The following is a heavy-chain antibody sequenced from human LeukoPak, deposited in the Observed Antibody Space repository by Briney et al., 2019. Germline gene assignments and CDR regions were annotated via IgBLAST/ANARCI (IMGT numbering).Heavy chain of an antibody. CDR2: IYYSGST. J-gene: IGHJ4*02. V-gene: IGHV4-61*08. Sequence: SETLSLTCTVSGGSISGGGYYWSWIRQPPGKGLEWIGYIYYSGSTNYNPSLKSRVTISVDTSKNQFSLKLSSVTAADTAVYYCARGDYYDSSGPLDYWGQGTLVTVSS. CDR1: GGSISGGGYY. D-gene: IGHD3-22*01. CDR3: ARGDYYDSSGPLDY.